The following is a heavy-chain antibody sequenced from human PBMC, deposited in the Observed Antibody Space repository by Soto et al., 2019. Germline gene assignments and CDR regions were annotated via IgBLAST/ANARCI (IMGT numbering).Heavy chain of an antibody. D-gene: IGHD6-6*01. CDR2: ISSSSSYI. V-gene: IGHV3-21*01. CDR3: ARDSVAAPPCVAFDI. J-gene: IGHJ3*02. CDR1: GFTFSSYS. Sequence: GGSLRLSCAASGFTFSSYSMNWVRQAPGKGLEWVSSISSSSSYIYYADSVKGRFTISRDNAKNSLYLQMNSLRAEGTAVYYCARDSVAAPPCVAFDIWGQGTMVTVS.